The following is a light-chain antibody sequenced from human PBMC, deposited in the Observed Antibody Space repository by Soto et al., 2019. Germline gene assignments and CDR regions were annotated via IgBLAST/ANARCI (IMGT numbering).Light chain of an antibody. V-gene: IGKV3-20*01. CDR3: QQYGSSYA. CDR1: QSVTSNY. Sequence: EIVLTQSPDTLALSPGERATLSCRASQSVTSNYLAWYQQKPGQAPRLLIFGISSRATVIPGRFRGSGSGTYFTLTIARLEHEYFAVYSCQQYGSSYAFGQGTKLEIK. J-gene: IGKJ2*01. CDR2: GIS.